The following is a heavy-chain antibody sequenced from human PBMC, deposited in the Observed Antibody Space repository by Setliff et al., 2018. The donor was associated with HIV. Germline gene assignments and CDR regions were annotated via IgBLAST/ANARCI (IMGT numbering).Heavy chain of an antibody. CDR1: GGSISSHY. CDR3: ARARYRSSWYPLGY. J-gene: IGHJ4*02. D-gene: IGHD6-13*01. V-gene: IGHV4-59*11. Sequence: SETLSLTCTVSGGSISSHYWSWIRQPPGKGLEWIGYIYYSGSNNYNPSLKSRVTISADTSKNQFSLKLSSVTAADTALYYCARARYRSSWYPLGYWGQGTLVTVSS. CDR2: IYYSGSN.